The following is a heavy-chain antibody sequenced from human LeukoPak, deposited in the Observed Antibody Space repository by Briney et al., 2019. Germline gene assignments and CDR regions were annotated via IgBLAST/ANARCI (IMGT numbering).Heavy chain of an antibody. J-gene: IGHJ4*02. CDR1: GGSISSYY. CDR2: IYYSGST. V-gene: IGHV4-59*08. CDR3: ARQPIAAAADY. Sequence: SETLSLTCTVSGGSISSYYWSWIRQPPGKGLEWIGYIYYSGSTNYNPSLKSRVTISVDTSKNQFSLKLSSVTAADTAVYYCARQPIAAAADYWGQGTLVTVSS. D-gene: IGHD6-13*01.